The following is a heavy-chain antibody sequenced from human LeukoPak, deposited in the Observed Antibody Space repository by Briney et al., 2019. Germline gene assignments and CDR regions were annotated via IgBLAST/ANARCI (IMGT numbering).Heavy chain of an antibody. J-gene: IGHJ4*02. Sequence: ASVKVSCKASGYTFTGYYMHWVRQAPGQGLEWMGWIKPNSGDTNYAQKFQGRVTMTRGTSISTAYMELSRLRSDDTAVYYCARAQGPIQLSDYWGQGTLVTVSS. CDR3: ARAQGPIQLSDY. CDR1: GYTFTGYY. V-gene: IGHV1-2*02. D-gene: IGHD5-18*01. CDR2: IKPNSGDT.